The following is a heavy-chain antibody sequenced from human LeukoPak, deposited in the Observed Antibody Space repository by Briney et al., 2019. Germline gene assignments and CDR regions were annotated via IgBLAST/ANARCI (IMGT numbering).Heavy chain of an antibody. J-gene: IGHJ5*02. CDR1: GFTFSSYG. CDR3: ARDPSGSYPNWFDP. D-gene: IGHD3-10*01. V-gene: IGHV3-33*01. CDR2: IWYDGSNK. Sequence: GGSLRLSCAASGFTFSSYGMHWVRQAPGKGLEWVAVIWYDGSNKYYADSVKGRFTISRDNSKNTIYLQMNSLRAEDTALYYCARDPSGSYPNWFDPWGQGTLVTVSS.